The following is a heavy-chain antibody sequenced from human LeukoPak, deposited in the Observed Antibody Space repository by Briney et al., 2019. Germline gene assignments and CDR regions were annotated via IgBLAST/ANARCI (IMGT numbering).Heavy chain of an antibody. D-gene: IGHD5-24*01. CDR1: GFIFKKYW. CDR3: ARETPRRGETRDGYR. CDR2: IKEDGSET. V-gene: IGHV3-7*01. J-gene: IGHJ4*02. Sequence: GESLRLSCAASGFIFKKYWMNWVRQVPGKGLECLANIKEDGSETYYADSVKGRFTISRDNPKNLLFLQINSLRVEDTAVYYCARETPRRGETRDGYRWGQGTVVTVSS.